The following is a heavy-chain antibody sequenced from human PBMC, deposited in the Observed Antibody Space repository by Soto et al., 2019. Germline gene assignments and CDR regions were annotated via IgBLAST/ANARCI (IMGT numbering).Heavy chain of an antibody. CDR2: ISYDGSNK. J-gene: IGHJ4*02. CDR1: GFTFSSYA. V-gene: IGHV3-30-3*01. Sequence: GGSLRLSCAASGFTFSSYAMQWVRQAPGKGLEWVAAISYDGSNKYYADSVKGRFTISRDNSKNTLYLQMNSLRAEDTAVYYCARVGTLTFDYWGQGTLVTVSS. D-gene: IGHD7-27*01. CDR3: ARVGTLTFDY.